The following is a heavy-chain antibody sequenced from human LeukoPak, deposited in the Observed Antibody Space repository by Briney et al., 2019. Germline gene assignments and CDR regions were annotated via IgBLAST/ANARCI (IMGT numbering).Heavy chain of an antibody. J-gene: IGHJ4*02. Sequence: SETLSLTCTVSGGSISSYYWSWIRQPPGKGLEWIGYMQYTGSTNHNPSLKSRVTISLDSSNSQLSLKLKSVTAADTAVYFCARVRRFNGPYNVYFDYWGQGTLVTVSS. D-gene: IGHD2-8*01. V-gene: IGHV4-59*01. CDR2: MQYTGST. CDR3: ARVRRFNGPYNVYFDY. CDR1: GGSISSYY.